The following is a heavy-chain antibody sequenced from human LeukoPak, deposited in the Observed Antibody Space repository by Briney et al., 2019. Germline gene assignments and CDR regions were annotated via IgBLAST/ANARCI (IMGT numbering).Heavy chain of an antibody. Sequence: PSETLSLTCAVYGGSFSGYYWSWIRQPPGKGLEWIGEINHSGSTNYNPSLKSRVTILVDTSKNQFSLKLSSVTAADTAVYYCARGPILFYDSSGPPYYFDYWGQGTLVTVSS. CDR3: ARGPILFYDSSGPPYYFDY. D-gene: IGHD3-22*01. J-gene: IGHJ4*02. CDR2: INHSGST. CDR1: GGSFSGYY. V-gene: IGHV4-34*01.